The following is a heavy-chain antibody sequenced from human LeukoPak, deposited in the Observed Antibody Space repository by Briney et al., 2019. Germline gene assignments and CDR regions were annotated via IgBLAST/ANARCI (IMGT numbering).Heavy chain of an antibody. CDR2: IYYSGST. CDR1: GGSISSSY. Sequence: SETLSLTCTVSGGSISSSYWSWIRQPPGKGLERIGYIYYSGSTNYNPSLKSRVTISVDTSKNQFSLKLTSVTAADTAVYYCAREDAQEGTNAFDIWGQGTMVTVSS. CDR3: AREDAQEGTNAFDI. D-gene: IGHD2-2*01. V-gene: IGHV4-59*01. J-gene: IGHJ3*02.